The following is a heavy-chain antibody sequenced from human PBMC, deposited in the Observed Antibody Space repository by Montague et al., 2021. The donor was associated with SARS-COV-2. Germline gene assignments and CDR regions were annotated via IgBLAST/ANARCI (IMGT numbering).Heavy chain of an antibody. J-gene: IGHJ4*02. CDR1: GYSFTTYW. V-gene: IGHV5-10-1*01. CDR3: ATPDY. CDR2: IDHSDSNA. Sequence: QSGAEVKKPGESLRISCKGSGYSFTTYWINWVRQMPGKGLEWMGKIDHSDSNAYYSPSFQGHVTISVDKSISTAYLQWSSLKVSDTAMFYCATPDYWGQGTLVTVSS.